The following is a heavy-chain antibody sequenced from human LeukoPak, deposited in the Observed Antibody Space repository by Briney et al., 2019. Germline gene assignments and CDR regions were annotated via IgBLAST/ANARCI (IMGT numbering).Heavy chain of an antibody. D-gene: IGHD1-26*01. CDR2: IIPILGIA. CDR1: GGTFSSYA. V-gene: IGHV1-69*04. J-gene: IGHJ5*02. Sequence: GAPVKVSCKAFGGTFSSYAISWVRQAPGQGLEWMGRIIPILGIANYAQKFQGRVTITADKSTSTAYMELSSLRSEDTAVYYCARDREWELPFDPWGQGTLVTVSS. CDR3: ARDREWELPFDP.